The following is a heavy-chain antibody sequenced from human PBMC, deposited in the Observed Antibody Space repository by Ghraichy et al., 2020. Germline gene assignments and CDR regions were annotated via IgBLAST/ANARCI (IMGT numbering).Heavy chain of an antibody. J-gene: IGHJ4*02. CDR2: INPHNGDT. D-gene: IGHD1-26*01. CDR3: ARDEVEGMGCGDY. CDR1: GFTFNAHY. Sequence: ASVKVSCKASGFTFNAHYINWVRQAPGQGLEWMGWINPHNGDTNYAQKFQGRVTMTSDTSTSTAYMDLSGLSSDDTAVYYCARDEVEGMGCGDYWCQGTMVTVSS. V-gene: IGHV1-2*02.